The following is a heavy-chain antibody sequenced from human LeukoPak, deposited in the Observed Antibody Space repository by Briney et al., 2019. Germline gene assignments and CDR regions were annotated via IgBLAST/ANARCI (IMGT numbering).Heavy chain of an antibody. CDR1: GYDFSGDW. V-gene: IGHV5-51*01. CDR3: ARMNYVSSGWGAPFDY. D-gene: IGHD1-7*01. J-gene: IGHJ4*02. Sequence: GESLKISCKGSGYDFSGDWIGRVRQMPGKGLELMGIIYPGDSDTRYSPSFQGQVTISADKSISTAYLQWTSLKASDTAMYYCARMNYVSSGWGAPFDYWGQGTLVTVSS. CDR2: IYPGDSDT.